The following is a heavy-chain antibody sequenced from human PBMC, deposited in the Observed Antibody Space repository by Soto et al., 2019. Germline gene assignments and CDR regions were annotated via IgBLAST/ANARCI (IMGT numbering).Heavy chain of an antibody. CDR2: INRDGRVT. V-gene: IGHV3-74*01. J-gene: IGHJ6*02. D-gene: IGHD2-21*01. CDR3: ARANTVVGPYMRL. CDR1: GSTYSTAW. Sequence: GGSLRLSCEVAGSTYSTAWMHWVRQAPEKGLGWVSCINRDGRVTNYADSVKGRFTISRDSAEKTLYLQINSLRADDTGFYYCARANTVVGPYMRLWGQGTTVTVSS.